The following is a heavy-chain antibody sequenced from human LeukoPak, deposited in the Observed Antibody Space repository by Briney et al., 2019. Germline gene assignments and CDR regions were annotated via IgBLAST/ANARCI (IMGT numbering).Heavy chain of an antibody. J-gene: IGHJ4*02. V-gene: IGHV1-8*02. CDR3: ARGLAYCGGDCYFDY. D-gene: IGHD2-21*02. CDR1: GYTFTSYG. CDR2: MNPNSGNT. Sequence: ASVKVSCKASGYTFTSYGISWVRQAPGQGLEWMGWMNPNSGNTGYAQKFQGRVTMTRNTSISTAYMELSSLRSEDTAVYYCARGLAYCGGDCYFDYWGQGTLVTVSS.